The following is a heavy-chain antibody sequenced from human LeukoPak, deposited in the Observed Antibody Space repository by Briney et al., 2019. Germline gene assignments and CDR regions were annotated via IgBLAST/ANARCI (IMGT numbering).Heavy chain of an antibody. J-gene: IGHJ4*02. V-gene: IGHV3-48*03. Sequence: GGSLRLSCAASEFTFNSYEMNWVRQAPGKGLEWVSYISTSGSTIYYADSVKGRFTISRDNAKNSLYLQMTSLRADDTEVYYCARTEKNWNYFDNWGQGTLVTVSS. CDR2: ISTSGSTI. CDR3: ARTEKNWNYFDN. CDR1: EFTFNSYE. D-gene: IGHD1-1*01.